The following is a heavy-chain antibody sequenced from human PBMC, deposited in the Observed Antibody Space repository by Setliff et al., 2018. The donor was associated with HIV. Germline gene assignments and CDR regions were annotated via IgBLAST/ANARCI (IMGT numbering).Heavy chain of an antibody. CDR1: GASFSHYY. J-gene: IGHJ3*01. V-gene: IGHV4-34*12. CDR2: IIHSGST. Sequence: PSETLSLTCAVYGASFSHYYWNWIRQPPGKGLEWIGEIIHSGSTNYNPSLKSRVTISVDMSKNQFSLKLCSVTAADTAIYYCASGPLVTDFWSGIGTFDVWGQGTMVTVSS. D-gene: IGHD3-3*01. CDR3: ASGPLVTDFWSGIGTFDV.